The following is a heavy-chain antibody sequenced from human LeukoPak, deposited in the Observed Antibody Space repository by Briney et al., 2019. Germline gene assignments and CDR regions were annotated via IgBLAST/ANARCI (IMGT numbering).Heavy chain of an antibody. D-gene: IGHD6-19*01. V-gene: IGHV3-23*01. CDR2: ISGSGGST. J-gene: IGHJ4*02. Sequence: GSLRPSCAASGFTFSSYGMSWVRRAPGKGLEGVSAISGSGGSTYYADSVKGRFTISRDNSKNTLYLQMNSLRAEDTAVYYCAKDWASSGWYSGNFSIDYWGQGTLVTVSS. CDR3: AKDWASSGWYSGNFSIDY. CDR1: GFTFSSYG.